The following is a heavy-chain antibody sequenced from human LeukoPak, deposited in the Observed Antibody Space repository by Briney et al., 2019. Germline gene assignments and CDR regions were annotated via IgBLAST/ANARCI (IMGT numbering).Heavy chain of an antibody. Sequence: GRSLRLSCAASGFTFSSYSMNWVRQAPGKGLEWVSSISSSSSYIYYADSVKGRFTISRDNAKNSLYLQMNSLRAEDTAVYYCAREWEPRAGMDVWGQGTTVTVSS. V-gene: IGHV3-21*01. J-gene: IGHJ6*02. D-gene: IGHD1-26*01. CDR2: ISSSSSYI. CDR3: AREWEPRAGMDV. CDR1: GFTFSSYS.